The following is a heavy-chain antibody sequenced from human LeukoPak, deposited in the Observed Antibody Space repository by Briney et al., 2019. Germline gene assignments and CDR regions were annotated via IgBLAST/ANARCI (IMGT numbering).Heavy chain of an antibody. V-gene: IGHV4-4*07. CDR3: ARHYYGSENYYFDF. CDR1: GGSISSYY. Sequence: SETQSLTCTVSGGSISSYYWSWIRQPAGKGLEWIGRIHTSGTTNYKSSLKSRVTILVDTPRNQFSLKLTSVTAADTAVYYCARHYYGSENYYFDFWGQGTLVTVSS. J-gene: IGHJ4*02. D-gene: IGHD3-10*01. CDR2: IHTSGTT.